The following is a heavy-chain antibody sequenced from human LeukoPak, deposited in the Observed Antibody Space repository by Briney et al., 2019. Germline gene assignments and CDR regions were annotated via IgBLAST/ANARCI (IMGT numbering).Heavy chain of an antibody. CDR1: GGSFSGYY. CDR2: INHSGST. V-gene: IGHV4-34*01. CDR3: ARWNYYDSSHFDY. J-gene: IGHJ4*02. D-gene: IGHD3-22*01. Sequence: SETLSLTCAVYGGSFSGYYWSWIRQPPGKGLEWIGEINHSGSTNYNPSLKSRVTISVDTSKNQFSLKLSSVTAADTAVYYCARWNYYDSSHFDYWGQGTLVTVSS.